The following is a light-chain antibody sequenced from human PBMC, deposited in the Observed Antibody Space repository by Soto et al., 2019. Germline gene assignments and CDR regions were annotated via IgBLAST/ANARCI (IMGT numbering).Light chain of an antibody. Sequence: DIEMTQSPSSLSASVGDRVTITCRASKSINSDLNWYQQKPGNAPNLLIYAASTLQSGAPSRFSASGSETDFTLTISTLQAEDVATYYGQPSYTTPRTFGKGTKVEVK. CDR2: AAS. V-gene: IGKV1-39*01. CDR1: KSINSD. CDR3: QPSYTTPRT. J-gene: IGKJ1*01.